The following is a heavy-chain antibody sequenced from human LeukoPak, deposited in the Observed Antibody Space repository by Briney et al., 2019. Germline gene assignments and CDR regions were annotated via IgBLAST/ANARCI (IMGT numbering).Heavy chain of an antibody. D-gene: IGHD3-16*01. Sequence: GGSLRLSCAASGFTFSSYAMSWVRQAPGKGLEWVSAISGSGGTTYYAYSVKGRFTVSRDNAKNSLYLQMNSLRAEDTAVYYCARALRLGATVWGQGTMVTVSS. J-gene: IGHJ3*01. CDR3: ARALRLGATV. CDR2: ISGSGGTT. V-gene: IGHV3-23*01. CDR1: GFTFSSYA.